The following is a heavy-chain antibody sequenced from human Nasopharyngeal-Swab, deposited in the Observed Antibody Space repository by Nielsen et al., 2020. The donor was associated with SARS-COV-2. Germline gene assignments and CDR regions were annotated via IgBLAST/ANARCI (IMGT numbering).Heavy chain of an antibody. CDR2: ISAYNGNT. V-gene: IGHV1-18*01. Sequence: SVKVSCKASGYTFTSYGIRWVRQAPGQGLEWMGGISAYNGNTNYAQKLQGRVTMTTDTSTSTDYMELRSLRSDDTAVYYCARRHGGIDYYYYYMDVWGKGTTVTVSS. J-gene: IGHJ6*03. CDR1: GYTFTSYG. D-gene: IGHD1-26*01. CDR3: ARRHGGIDYYYYYMDV.